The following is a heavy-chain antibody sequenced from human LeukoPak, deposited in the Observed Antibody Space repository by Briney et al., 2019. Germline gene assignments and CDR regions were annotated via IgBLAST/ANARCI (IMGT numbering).Heavy chain of an antibody. Sequence: ASVKVSCKASGYTFTGYYMHWVRQAPGQGLEWMGWINPNSGGTNYAQKFQGRVTMTRDTSTSTAYMELSRLRSDDTAVYYCARTEGYYYGSGSRSFDYWGQGTLVTVSS. CDR3: ARTEGYYYGSGSRSFDY. D-gene: IGHD3-10*01. CDR2: INPNSGGT. CDR1: GYTFTGYY. J-gene: IGHJ4*02. V-gene: IGHV1-2*02.